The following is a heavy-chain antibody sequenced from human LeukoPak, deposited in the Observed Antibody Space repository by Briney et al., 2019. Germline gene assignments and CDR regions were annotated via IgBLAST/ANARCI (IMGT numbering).Heavy chain of an antibody. CDR2: ISGSGGTT. CDR3: AKASAVRGVTPTYYFDY. V-gene: IGHV3-23*01. Sequence: GGSLRLSCAASGFTFSSYAMNWVRQAPGKGLEWVSTISGSGGTTYYTGSVKGRFTISRDNSKNTLYVQMNSLRAEDTAVYYCAKASAVRGVTPTYYFDYWGQGALVTVSS. CDR1: GFTFSSYA. D-gene: IGHD3-10*01. J-gene: IGHJ4*02.